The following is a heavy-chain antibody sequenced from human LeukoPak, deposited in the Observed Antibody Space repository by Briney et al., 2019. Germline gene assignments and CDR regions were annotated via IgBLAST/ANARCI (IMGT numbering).Heavy chain of an antibody. CDR1: GFTFSSYA. Sequence: GRSLRLSCAASGFTFSSYAMHWVRQAPGKGLEWVAVISYDGSNKYYADSVKGRFTISRDNSKNTLYLQMNSLRAEDTAVYYCASIDYSTSYWGQETLVTVSS. CDR2: ISYDGSNK. CDR3: ASIDYSTSY. D-gene: IGHD4-11*01. V-gene: IGHV3-30*04. J-gene: IGHJ4*02.